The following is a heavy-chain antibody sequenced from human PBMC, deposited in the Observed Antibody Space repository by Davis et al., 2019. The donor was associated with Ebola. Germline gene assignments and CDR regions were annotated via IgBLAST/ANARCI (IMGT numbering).Heavy chain of an antibody. V-gene: IGHV1-46*01. D-gene: IGHD2-2*01. Sequence: ASVKVSCKASGYTFTSYYMHWVRQAPGQGLEWMGIINPSGGSTSYAQKFQGRVTMTRDTSTSTVYMELSSLRSEDTAVYYCARSNVVVPAAQHYYYYMDVWGKGTTVTVSS. CDR2: INPSGGST. CDR1: GYTFTSYY. J-gene: IGHJ6*03. CDR3: ARSNVVVPAAQHYYYYMDV.